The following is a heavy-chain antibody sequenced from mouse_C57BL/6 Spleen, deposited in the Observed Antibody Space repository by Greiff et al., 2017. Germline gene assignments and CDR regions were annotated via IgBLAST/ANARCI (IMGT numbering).Heavy chain of an antibody. D-gene: IGHD4-1*01. CDR2: INPSSGYT. CDR1: GYTFTSYT. J-gene: IGHJ4*01. CDR3: ARSNWEDAMDY. V-gene: IGHV1-4*01. Sequence: VKLQQSGAELARPGASVKMSCKASGYTFTSYTMHWVKQRPGQGLEWIGYINPSSGYTKYNQKFKDKDTLTADKSSSTAYMQLSSLTSEDSAVYYCARSNWEDAMDYWGQGTSVTVSS.